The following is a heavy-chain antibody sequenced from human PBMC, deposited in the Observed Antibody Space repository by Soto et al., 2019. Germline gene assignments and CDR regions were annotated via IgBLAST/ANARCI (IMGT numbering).Heavy chain of an antibody. CDR1: GSSFSGYY. J-gene: IGHJ6*02. CDR3: ARIVLRYFDWLPSGMDV. V-gene: IGHV4-34*01. D-gene: IGHD3-9*01. CDR2: INHSGST. Sequence: PPDTLSLTCIVYGSSFSGYYVSCIRQPTGKGLEWIGEINHSGSTNYNPSLKSRVTISVDTSKNQFSLKLSSVTAADTAVYYCARIVLRYFDWLPSGMDVWGQGTTVT.